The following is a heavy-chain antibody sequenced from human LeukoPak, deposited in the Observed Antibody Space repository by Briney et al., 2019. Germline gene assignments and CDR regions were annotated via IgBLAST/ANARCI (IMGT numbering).Heavy chain of an antibody. Sequence: SETLSLTCTVSGGSISGSLSSYYWSWIRQPPGKGLAWIGYMYDSGSTNYNPSLKSRVTISVDTSKNQFSLKLSSVTAADTAVYYCARRYCSGGGSCYSAFNIWGQGTMVTVSS. CDR1: GGSISGSLSSYY. D-gene: IGHD2-15*01. CDR3: ARRYCSGGGSCYSAFNI. CDR2: MYDSGST. V-gene: IGHV4-59*08. J-gene: IGHJ3*02.